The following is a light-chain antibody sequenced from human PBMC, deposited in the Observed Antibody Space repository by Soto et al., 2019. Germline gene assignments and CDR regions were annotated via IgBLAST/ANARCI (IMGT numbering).Light chain of an antibody. V-gene: IGKV1-39*01. J-gene: IGKJ2*01. CDR1: QSIRSS. Sequence: DIQMAQSPSSLSASVGDRVTIICRASQSIRSSLNWFQQKPGKAPKLLIYAASSLQSGVPSRFSGSGSGTDFTLTISSLRPEDFTTYYCQQSFSPRYTFGQGTKLEIK. CDR3: QQSFSPRYT. CDR2: AAS.